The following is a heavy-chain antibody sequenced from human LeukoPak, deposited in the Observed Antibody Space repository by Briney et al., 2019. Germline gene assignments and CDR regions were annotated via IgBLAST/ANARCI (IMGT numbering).Heavy chain of an antibody. CDR3: SLGYCSSTSCYGWDDAFDI. Sequence: SVTVSFKASGGTFSIYAISWVRQAPGQGLEWMGGIIPIFGTANYAQKFQGRVTITTDESTTTAYMELSSMRSEDTAVYYCSLGYCSSTSCYGWDDAFDIWGQGTMVIVSS. J-gene: IGHJ3*02. V-gene: IGHV1-69*05. CDR1: GGTFSIYA. CDR2: IIPIFGTA. D-gene: IGHD2-2*01.